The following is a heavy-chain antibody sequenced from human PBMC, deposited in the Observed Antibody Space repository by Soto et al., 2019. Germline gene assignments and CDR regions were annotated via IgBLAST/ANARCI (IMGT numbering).Heavy chain of an antibody. CDR3: ARDGRYCSSSRCLYYGMDV. CDR1: GYTFTTYA. Sequence: QVQLVQSGAEVKKPGASVKVSCKASGYTFTTYAMHWVRQAPGQGLEWMGWLNAGNGDTKYSQKFQDRVTITRDTSARTAYMELSSLRSDDTAIYFCARDGRYCSSSRCLYYGMDVWGQGTTITVSS. D-gene: IGHD2-15*01. J-gene: IGHJ6*02. V-gene: IGHV1-3*01. CDR2: LNAGNGDT.